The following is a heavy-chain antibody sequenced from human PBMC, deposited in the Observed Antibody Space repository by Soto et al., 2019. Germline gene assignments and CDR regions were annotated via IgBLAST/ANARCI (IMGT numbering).Heavy chain of an antibody. CDR3: ARDFGHGYYLDY. V-gene: IGHV3-48*02. D-gene: IGHD3-3*01. Sequence: EVQLVESGGGLVQPGGSLRLSCVASGFSFSNYNMNWVRRAPGKGLEWVSYITDSSDTVHYADSVRGRFTISRDNAESSLYLQMNSLRDEDTAVYFCARDFGHGYYLDYWGRGTLVTVSS. J-gene: IGHJ4*02. CDR1: GFSFSNYN. CDR2: ITDSSDTV.